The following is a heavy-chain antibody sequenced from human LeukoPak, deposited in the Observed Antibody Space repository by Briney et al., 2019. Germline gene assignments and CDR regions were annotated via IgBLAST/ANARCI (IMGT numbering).Heavy chain of an antibody. Sequence: SETLSLTCAVSGGSISSSNWWSWVRQPPGKGLEWIGEIYHSGSTNYNPSLKSRVTISVDKSKNQFSLKLSSVTAADTAVYYCGGRITMVRGVISDYWGQGTLVTVSS. CDR2: IYHSGST. V-gene: IGHV4-4*02. D-gene: IGHD3-10*01. J-gene: IGHJ4*02. CDR3: GGRITMVRGVISDY. CDR1: GGSISSSNW.